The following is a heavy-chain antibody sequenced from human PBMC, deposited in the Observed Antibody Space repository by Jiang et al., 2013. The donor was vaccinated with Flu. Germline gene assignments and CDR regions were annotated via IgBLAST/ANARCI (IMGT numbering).Heavy chain of an antibody. Sequence: QLLESGGGLVKPGGSLRLSCAASGFTFSSYSMNWVRQAPGKGLEWLSSITSSSSYIYYADSVKGRFTISRDNAKNSLYLQMNSLRAEDTAVYYCARVRGDGYNFGAFDIWGQGTMITVSS. V-gene: IGHV3-21*01. D-gene: IGHD5-24*01. CDR1: GFTFSSYS. CDR2: ITSSSSYI. CDR3: ARVRGDGYNFGAFDI. J-gene: IGHJ3*02.